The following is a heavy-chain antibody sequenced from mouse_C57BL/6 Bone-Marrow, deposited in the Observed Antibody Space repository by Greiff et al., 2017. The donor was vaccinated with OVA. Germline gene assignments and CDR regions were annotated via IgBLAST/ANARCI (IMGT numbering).Heavy chain of an antibody. CDR3: ALRPGYVDY. Sequence: QVQLQQPGAELVRPGSSVKLSCKASGFTFTSYWMDWVKQRPGQGLEWIGNIYPSDSETHYNQKLKDKATLTVDKSSSTSYMQLSSLTSEDSAVYSCALRPGYVDYWGQGTTLPVSS. CDR1: GFTFTSYW. V-gene: IGHV1-61*01. CDR2: IYPSDSET. J-gene: IGHJ2*01.